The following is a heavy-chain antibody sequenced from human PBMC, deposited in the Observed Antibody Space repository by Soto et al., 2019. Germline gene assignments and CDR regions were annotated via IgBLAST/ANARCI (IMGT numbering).Heavy chain of an antibody. CDR1: GGSISSSSYY. V-gene: IGHV4-39*01. J-gene: IGHJ4*02. CDR3: ARPRILWFGKPPVDSDY. D-gene: IGHD3-10*01. CDR2: IYYSGST. Sequence: PSETLSLTCTVSGGSISSSSYYRGWIRQPPGKGLEWIGSIYYSGSTYYNPSLKSRVTISVDTSKNQFSLKLSSVTAADTAVYYCARPRILWFGKPPVDSDYWGQGTLVTVSS.